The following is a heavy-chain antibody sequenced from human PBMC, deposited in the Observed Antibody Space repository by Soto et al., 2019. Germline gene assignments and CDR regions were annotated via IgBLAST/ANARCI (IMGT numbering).Heavy chain of an antibody. J-gene: IGHJ3*02. CDR2: ISGSGGST. V-gene: IGHV3-23*01. D-gene: IGHD5-12*01. Sequence: GGSLRLSCAASGFTFSSYAMSWVRQAPGKGLEWVSAISGSGGSTYYADSVKGRFTISRDNSKNTLYLQMNSLRAEDTAVYYCAKDRLAVATPIVGAFDIWGQGTMVTGSS. CDR3: AKDRLAVATPIVGAFDI. CDR1: GFTFSSYA.